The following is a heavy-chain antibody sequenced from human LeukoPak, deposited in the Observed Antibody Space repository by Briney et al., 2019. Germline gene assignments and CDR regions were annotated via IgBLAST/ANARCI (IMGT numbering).Heavy chain of an antibody. J-gene: IGHJ4*02. Sequence: VKPSETLSLTCTVSGGSISSYYWSWIRQPPGKGLEWIGYIYYSGSTNYNPSLKSRVTISVDTSKNQLSLKLSSVTAADTAVYYCARVTRYSSGWYPFDYWGQGTLVTVSS. CDR1: GGSISSYY. CDR2: IYYSGST. D-gene: IGHD6-19*01. V-gene: IGHV4-59*01. CDR3: ARVTRYSSGWYPFDY.